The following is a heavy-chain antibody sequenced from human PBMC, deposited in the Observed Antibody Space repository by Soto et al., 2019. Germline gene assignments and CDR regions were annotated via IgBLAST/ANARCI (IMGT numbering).Heavy chain of an antibody. CDR3: ARSQALDY. D-gene: IGHD6-6*01. V-gene: IGHV5-51*01. CDR2: IYPGDSDI. CDR1: GYKFSSNG. J-gene: IGHJ4*02. Sequence: PGESLKISCKGSGYKFSSNGIGWVRQKPGKGLEWMGLIYPGDSDIRYSPSFEGQVTISADNSISTAYLYWSSLKASDSAMYYCARSQALDYWGQGTLVTVSS.